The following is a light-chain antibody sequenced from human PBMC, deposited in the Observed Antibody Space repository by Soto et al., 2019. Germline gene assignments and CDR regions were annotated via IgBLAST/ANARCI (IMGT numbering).Light chain of an antibody. Sequence: EIVLTQSPGTLSLSPGERATLSCRASQSLSSRSLAWYQHIRGRAPRLLIHDASSRATGIPDRFSGSGSGTDFTLTISRLEPEDFAVYYCQQYGGSPRMFGQGTKVDIK. V-gene: IGKV3-20*01. CDR2: DAS. CDR3: QQYGGSPRM. J-gene: IGKJ1*01. CDR1: QSLSSRS.